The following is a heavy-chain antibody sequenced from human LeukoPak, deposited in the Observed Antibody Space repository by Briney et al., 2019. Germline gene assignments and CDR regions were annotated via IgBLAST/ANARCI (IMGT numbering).Heavy chain of an antibody. CDR3: ARDSGNNSALLWFGELLGYYYGMDV. D-gene: IGHD3-10*01. CDR1: GYTFTSYG. Sequence: GASVKVSCKASGYTFTSYGISWVRQAPGQGLEWMGWISAYNGNTNYAQKLQGRVTMTTDTSTSTAYMELRSLRSDDTAVYYCARDSGNNSALLWFGELLGYYYGMDVWGQGTTVTVSS. CDR2: ISAYNGNT. J-gene: IGHJ6*02. V-gene: IGHV1-18*01.